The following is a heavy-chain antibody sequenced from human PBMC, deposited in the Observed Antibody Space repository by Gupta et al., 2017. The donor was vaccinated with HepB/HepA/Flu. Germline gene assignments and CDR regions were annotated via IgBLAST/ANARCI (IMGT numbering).Heavy chain of an antibody. D-gene: IGHD5-18*01. CDR3: ARRQPYCGMDV. Sequence: VKLVESGGDLIQPGGSLRLSCAASGFTFEHYELKWVRQAPGKGLEWLSYISTSGDTTDYADSVMGRFTISRDNAKNSAYLQMNSLRGDDTAVYYCARRQPYCGMDVWGRGTTVTVSS. J-gene: IGHJ6*02. V-gene: IGHV3-48*03. CDR1: GFTFEHYE. CDR2: ISTSGDTT.